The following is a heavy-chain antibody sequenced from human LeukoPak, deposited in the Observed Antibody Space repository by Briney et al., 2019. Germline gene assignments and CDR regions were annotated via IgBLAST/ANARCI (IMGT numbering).Heavy chain of an antibody. CDR2: ISGSGGST. Sequence: PGGSLRLSCAASGFTFSSYAMSWVRQAPGKGLEWVSAISGSGGSTYYADSVKGRFTISRDNSKNTLYLQMNSLRAEDTAVYYCAKGNMVYLYYYYYMDVWGKGTTVTVSS. V-gene: IGHV3-23*01. D-gene: IGHD1/OR15-1a*01. CDR3: AKGNMVYLYYYYYMDV. J-gene: IGHJ6*03. CDR1: GFTFSSYA.